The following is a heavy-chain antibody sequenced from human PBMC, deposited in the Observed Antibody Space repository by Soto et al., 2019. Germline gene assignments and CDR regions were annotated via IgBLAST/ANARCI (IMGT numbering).Heavy chain of an antibody. D-gene: IGHD6-13*01. CDR1: GGTFSSYR. V-gene: IGHV1-69*13. J-gene: IGHJ4*02. CDR2: IVPIYRTA. CDR3: ARDSGAKLSSS. Sequence: SVKVSCKASGGTFSSYRFNWVRQARGQGLEWLGGIVPIYRTADYAQKLQGRVTITADESTRTVYMELSSLKSQDTALYYCARDSGAKLSSSWGQGTLVTVSS.